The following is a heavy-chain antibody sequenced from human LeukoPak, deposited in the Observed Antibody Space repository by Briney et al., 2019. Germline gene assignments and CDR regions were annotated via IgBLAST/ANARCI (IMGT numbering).Heavy chain of an antibody. J-gene: IGHJ4*02. CDR2: ISYDGSNE. V-gene: IGHV3-30*04. CDR1: GFTFSSYV. D-gene: IGHD2-15*01. Sequence: GGSLRLSCAASGFTFSSYVMHWVRQAPGKGLEWVAIISYDGSNEYYADSVKGRFTISRDNSKNTLYLQMNSLRAEDTAVYYCARGYCSGGSCCFDYWGQGTLVTVSS. CDR3: ARGYCSGGSCCFDY.